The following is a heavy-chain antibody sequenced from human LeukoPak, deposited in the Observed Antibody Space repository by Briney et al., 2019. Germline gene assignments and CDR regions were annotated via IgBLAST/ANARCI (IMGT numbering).Heavy chain of an antibody. Sequence: GGSLRLSCAASGFTFSSYGMHWVRQAPGKGLEWVAFIRYDGSNKYYADSVKGRFTISRDNSKNTLYLQMNSLRAEDTAVYYCARRGYASGWLDFWGQGTLVTVSS. J-gene: IGHJ4*02. V-gene: IGHV3-30*02. D-gene: IGHD6-19*01. CDR2: IRYDGSNK. CDR1: GFTFSSYG. CDR3: ARRGYASGWLDF.